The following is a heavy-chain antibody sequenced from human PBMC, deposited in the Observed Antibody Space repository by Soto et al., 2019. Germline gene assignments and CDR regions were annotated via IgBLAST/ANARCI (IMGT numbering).Heavy chain of an antibody. V-gene: IGHV1-69*06. D-gene: IGHD1-1*01. CDR2: IMPTFGSA. Sequence: SVKVSCKASGGTFSSHGIAWVRQVPGQGLEWVGGIMPTFGSATYAPRFQGRATISADKSTSTAYMELRSLRSEDTAVYYCATERSAQYFDYWGQGTLVTVSS. CDR3: ATERSAQYFDY. J-gene: IGHJ4*02. CDR1: GGTFSSHG.